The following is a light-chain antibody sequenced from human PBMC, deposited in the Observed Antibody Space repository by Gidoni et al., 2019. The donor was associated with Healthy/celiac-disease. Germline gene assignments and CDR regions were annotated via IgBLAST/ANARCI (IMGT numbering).Light chain of an antibody. CDR3: QQYKNWHS. V-gene: IGKV3-15*01. CDR2: GAS. J-gene: IGKJ1*01. Sequence: EIVMTQSPATLSVSPGERATLSCRASKSVSSNLAWYQQKPGQAPRLLLYGASTRATGIPARFRGSGYGTEFTLTISSLQSEEFAVYYCQQYKNWHSFXQXTKVEIK. CDR1: KSVSSN.